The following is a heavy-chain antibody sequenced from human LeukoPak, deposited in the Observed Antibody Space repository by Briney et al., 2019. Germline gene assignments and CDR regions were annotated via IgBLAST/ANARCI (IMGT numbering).Heavy chain of an antibody. CDR3: ARDPSYASSWYHYMDV. CDR1: GFTFSSYA. CDR2: ISGSGGST. D-gene: IGHD6-13*01. J-gene: IGHJ6*03. V-gene: IGHV3-23*01. Sequence: GGSLRLSCAASGFTFSSYAMSWVRQAPGKGLEWVSAISGSGGSTYYADSVKGRFTISRDNSKNTLYLQMNSLRAEDTAVYYCARDPSYASSWYHYMDVWGKGTTVTVSS.